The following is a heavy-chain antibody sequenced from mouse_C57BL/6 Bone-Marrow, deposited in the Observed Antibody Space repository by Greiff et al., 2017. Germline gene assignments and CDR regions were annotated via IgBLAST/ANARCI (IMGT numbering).Heavy chain of an antibody. CDR3: ARNFGYDEGYYFDY. CDR2: IWSGGST. Sequence: VQLQQSGPGLVQPSQSLSITCTVSGFSLTSYGVHWVRQSPGKGLEWLGVIWSGGSTDYTVAFISRLSIRKDNTKSKVFFKMNSLQADDTAIYYCARNFGYDEGYYFDYWGQGTTLTVSS. V-gene: IGHV2-2*01. D-gene: IGHD2-2*01. J-gene: IGHJ2*01. CDR1: GFSLTSYG.